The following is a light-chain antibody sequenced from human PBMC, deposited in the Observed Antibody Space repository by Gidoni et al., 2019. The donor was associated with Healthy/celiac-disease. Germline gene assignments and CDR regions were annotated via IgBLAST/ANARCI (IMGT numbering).Light chain of an antibody. J-gene: IGKJ2*01. Sequence: LVLTQSPGTLSLSPGERATLSCRASQSVSSSYLAWYQQKPGQAPRLLIYGASSRATGIPDRCRGSGSGTDFTLTISRLEPEDVAVYYCQQYGSSLYTFGQGTKLEIK. CDR2: GAS. CDR1: QSVSSSY. V-gene: IGKV3-20*01. CDR3: QQYGSSLYT.